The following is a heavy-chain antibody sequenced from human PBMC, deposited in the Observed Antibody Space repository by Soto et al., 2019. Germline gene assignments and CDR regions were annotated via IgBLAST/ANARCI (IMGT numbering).Heavy chain of an antibody. D-gene: IGHD6-19*01. CDR1: GFTFSSYA. V-gene: IGHV3-23*01. CDR3: AKDLVGIAVAGTASHPDY. J-gene: IGHJ4*02. CDR2: ISGSGGST. Sequence: EVQLLESGGGLVQPGGSLRLSCAASGFTFSSYAMSWVRQAPGKGLEWVSAISGSGGSTYYADSVKGRFTISRDNSKNTLYLQMNSLRAEDTAVYYCAKDLVGIAVAGTASHPDYWGQGTLVTVSS.